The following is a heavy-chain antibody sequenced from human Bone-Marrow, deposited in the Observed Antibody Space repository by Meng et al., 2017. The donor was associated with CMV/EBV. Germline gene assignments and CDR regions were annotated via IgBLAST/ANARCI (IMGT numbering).Heavy chain of an antibody. V-gene: IGHV4-39*07. J-gene: IGHJ4*02. CDR2: IYYSGST. D-gene: IGHD1-26*01. Sequence: SETLSLTCTVSGGSISSSSYYWGWIRQPPGKGLEWIGSIYYSGSTYYNPSLKSRVTISVDKSKNQFSLKLGSVTAADTALYYCARVGPTGPGFYFDYWGQETLVTVSS. CDR3: ARVGPTGPGFYFDY. CDR1: GGSISSSSYY.